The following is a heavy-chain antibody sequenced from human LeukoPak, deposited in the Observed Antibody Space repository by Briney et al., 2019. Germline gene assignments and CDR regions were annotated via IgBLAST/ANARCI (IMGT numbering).Heavy chain of an antibody. D-gene: IGHD5-24*01. J-gene: IGHJ3*02. CDR1: GFTVSSNY. Sequence: GGSLRLSCAASGFTVSSNYMSWVRQAPGKGLEWVSVIYSGGSTYYADSVTGRFTISRDNSKNTLYLQMNSLRAEDTAVYYCARDGWLQPEDAFDIWGQGTMVTVSS. CDR2: IYSGGST. CDR3: ARDGWLQPEDAFDI. V-gene: IGHV3-53*01.